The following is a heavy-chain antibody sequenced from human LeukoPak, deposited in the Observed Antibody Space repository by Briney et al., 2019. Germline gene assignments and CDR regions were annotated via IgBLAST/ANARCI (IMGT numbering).Heavy chain of an antibody. CDR1: GFTVSSNY. V-gene: IGHV3-23*01. CDR2: ISGSGGST. CDR3: AKATYYYDSSGYYISYYFDY. Sequence: GGSLRLSCAASGFTVSSNYMSWVRQAPGKGLEWVSAISGSGGSTYYADSVKGRFTISRDNSKNTLYLQMNSLRAEDTAVYYCAKATYYYDSSGYYISYYFDYWGQGTLVTVSS. D-gene: IGHD3-22*01. J-gene: IGHJ4*02.